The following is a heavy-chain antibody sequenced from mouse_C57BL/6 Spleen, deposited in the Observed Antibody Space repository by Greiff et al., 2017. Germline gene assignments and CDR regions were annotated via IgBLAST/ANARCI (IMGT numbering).Heavy chain of an antibody. Sequence: QVQLQQPGAELVKPGASVQVSCKASGYTFTSYWMHWVKQRPGQGLEWIGRIHPSDSDTNYNQKFKGKATLTVDKSSSTAYMQLSSLTSEDSAVYNFARPPSAMVTTEYAYWGQGTLVTISA. V-gene: IGHV1-74*01. CDR3: ARPPSAMVTTEYAY. D-gene: IGHD2-2*01. CDR1: GYTFTSYW. J-gene: IGHJ3*01. CDR2: IHPSDSDT.